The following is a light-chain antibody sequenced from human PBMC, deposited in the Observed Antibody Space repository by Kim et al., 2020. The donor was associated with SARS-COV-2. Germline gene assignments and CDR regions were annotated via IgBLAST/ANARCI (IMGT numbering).Light chain of an antibody. CDR3: GTWDSRLNSAI. V-gene: IGLV1-51*01. CDR1: TSNIGNDF. CDR2: DDE. J-gene: IGLJ2*01. Sequence: QSALTQPPSVSAAPGQTVTISCSGRTSNIGNDFVLWYQHFPGTAPKVLIYDDERRPSEIPDRFSASKSGTSATLHIAGVQSEDEADYYCGTWDSRLNSAIFGGGTQLTVL.